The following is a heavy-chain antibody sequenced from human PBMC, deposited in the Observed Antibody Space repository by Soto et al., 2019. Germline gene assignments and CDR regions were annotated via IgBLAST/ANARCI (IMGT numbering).Heavy chain of an antibody. D-gene: IGHD3-3*01. J-gene: IGHJ4*02. CDR1: GLTLSTSS. V-gene: IGHV3-64*02. CDR3: ARSNHDFWSGYPQGFFDY. CDR2: ISSNGGST. Sequence: GGSLRLSCAASGLTLSTSSMNWVRQAPGKGLEYVAAISSNGGSTFYADSVGGRFTISRDNSKNTLYLQVGRLRAEDMAVYYCARSNHDFWSGYPQGFFDYWGQGALVTVSS.